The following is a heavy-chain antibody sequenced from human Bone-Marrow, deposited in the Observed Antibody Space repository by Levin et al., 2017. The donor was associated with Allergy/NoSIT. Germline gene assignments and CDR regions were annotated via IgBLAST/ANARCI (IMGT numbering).Heavy chain of an antibody. D-gene: IGHD7-27*01. CDR2: TYYRSKWYN. CDR1: GDSVSTNLAA. Sequence: SQTLSLTCAISGDSVSTNLAAWNWIRQSPSRGLEWLGKTYYRSKWYNDYAVSVKGRITINPDTSRNQFSLHLDSVTPDETAVYYCARDAWGYWGPGFDFWGQGILVTVSS. J-gene: IGHJ4*02. CDR3: ARDAWGYWGPGFDF. V-gene: IGHV6-1*01.